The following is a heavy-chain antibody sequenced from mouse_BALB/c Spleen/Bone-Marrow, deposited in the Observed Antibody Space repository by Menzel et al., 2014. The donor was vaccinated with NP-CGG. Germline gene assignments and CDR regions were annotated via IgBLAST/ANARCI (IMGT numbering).Heavy chain of an antibody. V-gene: IGHV14-3*02. CDR2: IDPEHGNT. CDR3: ARWDSSGYVGFAY. D-gene: IGHD3-2*01. Sequence: VQLQQSGAELVKPGASVKLSCAASGFNIKDTYMHWVKQRPEQGLEWIGWIDPEHGNTVYDPKFQGKASITPDTSSNTAYLQLSSLTSEDTAVYYCARWDSSGYVGFAYWGQGTLVTVSA. J-gene: IGHJ3*01. CDR1: GFNIKDTY.